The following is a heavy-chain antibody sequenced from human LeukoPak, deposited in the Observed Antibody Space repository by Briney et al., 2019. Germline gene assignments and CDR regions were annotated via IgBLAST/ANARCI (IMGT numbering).Heavy chain of an antibody. CDR1: GYTFTGYY. CDR2: INPNSGGT. J-gene: IGHJ5*02. Sequence: ASVKVSCKASGYTFTGYYMHWVRQAPGQGLEWMGWINPNSGGTNYAQKFQGRVTMTRDTSISTAYMELSRLRSDDTAVYYCARGWYSSSTGDWFDPWGQGTLVTVSS. V-gene: IGHV1-2*02. D-gene: IGHD6-13*01. CDR3: ARGWYSSSTGDWFDP.